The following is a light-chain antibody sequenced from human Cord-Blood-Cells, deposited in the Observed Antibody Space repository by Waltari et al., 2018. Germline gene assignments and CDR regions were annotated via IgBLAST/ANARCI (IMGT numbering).Light chain of an antibody. CDR1: QSVSSY. J-gene: IGKJ5*01. CDR2: DAS. V-gene: IGKV3-11*01. CDR3: QQRSNWPPIT. Sequence: EIVLTQSPATLSLSPGERATLSCSASQSVSSYLAWYQQKPGQAPRLLIYDASNRATGIPARFSGSRSGTDFTLTISSLEPEDFAVYYCQQRSNWPPITFGQGTRLEIK.